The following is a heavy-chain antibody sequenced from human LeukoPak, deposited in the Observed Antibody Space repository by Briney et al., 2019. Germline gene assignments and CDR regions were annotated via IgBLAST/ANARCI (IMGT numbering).Heavy chain of an antibody. CDR1: GGSISSSSYY. J-gene: IGHJ4*02. D-gene: IGHD3-22*01. Sequence: PSETRSLTCTVSGGSISSSSYYWGWIRQPPGKGLEWIGSIYYSGSTCYNPSLKSRVTISVDTSKNQFSLKLSSVTAADTAVYYCASSLYYYDSSGYSVFDYWGQGTLVTVSS. CDR3: ASSLYYYDSSGYSVFDY. V-gene: IGHV4-39*01. CDR2: IYYSGST.